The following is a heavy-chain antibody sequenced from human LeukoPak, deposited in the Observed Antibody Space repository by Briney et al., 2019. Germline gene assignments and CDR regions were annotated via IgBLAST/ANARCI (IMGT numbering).Heavy chain of an antibody. D-gene: IGHD3-3*01. CDR3: ARDSNYDFWSGPQYGKPRNWFDP. V-gene: IGHV3-11*04. J-gene: IGHJ5*02. CDR2: ISSSGSTI. Sequence: GGSLRLSCAASGFTFSDYYMSWIRQAPGKGLEWVSYISSSGSTIYYADSVKGRFTISRDNAKNSLYLQMNSLRAEDTAVYYCARDSNYDFWSGPQYGKPRNWFDPWGQGTLVTVSS. CDR1: GFTFSDYY.